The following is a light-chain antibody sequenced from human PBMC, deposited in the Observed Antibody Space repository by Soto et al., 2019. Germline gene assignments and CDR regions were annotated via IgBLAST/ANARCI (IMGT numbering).Light chain of an antibody. Sequence: DIQVTQSPSSLSASVGDRVTITCRASQSIRTYLNWYQQRQGKPPKLLIHTASTLQTGVPSRFSGSGSGTDFTLTISSLQPEDFATYYCQQTYSTLNSFGQGTKLEIK. CDR1: QSIRTY. J-gene: IGKJ2*03. V-gene: IGKV1-39*01. CDR3: QQTYSTLNS. CDR2: TAS.